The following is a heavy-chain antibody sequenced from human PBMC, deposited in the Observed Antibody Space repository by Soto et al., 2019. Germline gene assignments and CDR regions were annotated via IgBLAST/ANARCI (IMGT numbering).Heavy chain of an antibody. CDR2: IYSGGST. CDR1: GFTVSSNY. V-gene: IGHV3-66*01. CDR3: ARDLLSYDFWSGYINYYYYMDV. Sequence: SLRLSCAASGFTVSSNYMSWVRQAPGKGLEWVSVIYSGGSTYYADSVKGRFTISRDNSKNTLYLQMNSLRAEDTAVYYCARDLLSYDFWSGYINYYYYMDVWGKGTTVTVSS. D-gene: IGHD3-3*01. J-gene: IGHJ6*03.